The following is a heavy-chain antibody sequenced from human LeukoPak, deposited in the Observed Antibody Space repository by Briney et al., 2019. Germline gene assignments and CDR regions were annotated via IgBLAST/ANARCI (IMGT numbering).Heavy chain of an antibody. V-gene: IGHV3-49*04. CDR2: IRSKAYGGTT. CDR1: GFTFGDYA. D-gene: IGHD6-19*01. J-gene: IGHJ4*02. CDR3: TRMPAVASTPEFDY. Sequence: GRSLRLSCTASGFTFGDYAMRWVRQAPGKGLEGVGFIRSKAYGGTTEYAASVKGRFTISRDNSKSIAYLQMNSLKTEDTAVYYCTRMPAVASTPEFDYWGQGTLVTVSS.